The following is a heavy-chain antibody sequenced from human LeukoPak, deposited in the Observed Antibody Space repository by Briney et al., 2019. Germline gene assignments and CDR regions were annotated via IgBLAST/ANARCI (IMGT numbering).Heavy chain of an antibody. CDR1: GFTFSSYG. CDR3: AKDRADFGDYRWYFAI. Sequence: GGSLSLSCAASGFTFSSYGMHWVRQAPGKGLEWVAVISYDGSNKYYADSVKGRFTISRDNSKNTLYLQMHSLRGDDTAVYYCAKDRADFGDYRWYFAIRGRGTLGTVSS. D-gene: IGHD4-17*01. J-gene: IGHJ2*01. CDR2: ISYDGSNK. V-gene: IGHV3-30*18.